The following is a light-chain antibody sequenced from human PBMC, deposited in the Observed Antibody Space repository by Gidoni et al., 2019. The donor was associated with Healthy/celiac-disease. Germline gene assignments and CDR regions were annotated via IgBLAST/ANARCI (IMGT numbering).Light chain of an antibody. V-gene: IGKV3-20*01. Sequence: DIVLTQSPGTLSLSPGERATISCRASQSVSSSYLAWYQQKPGQAPRLLIYGASSRATGIPDRFSGSGSGTDFTLTVSRLEPEDFAVYYCQQSGSSPSITFGQGTRLEIK. CDR3: QQSGSSPSIT. CDR1: QSVSSSY. CDR2: GAS. J-gene: IGKJ5*01.